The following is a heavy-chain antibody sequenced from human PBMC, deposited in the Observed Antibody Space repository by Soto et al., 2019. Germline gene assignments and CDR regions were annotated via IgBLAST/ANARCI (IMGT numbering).Heavy chain of an antibody. CDR1: GGSFSGYY. V-gene: IGHV4-34*01. J-gene: IGHJ4*02. D-gene: IGHD3-22*01. CDR3: ARVQSLDYYDSSGYSALDY. CDR2: INHSGST. Sequence: PSETLSLTCAVYGGSFSGYYWSWIRQPPGKGLEWIGEINHSGSTNYNPSLKSRVTISVDKSKNQFSLKLSSVTAADTAVYYCARVQSLDYYDSSGYSALDYWGQGTLVTVSS.